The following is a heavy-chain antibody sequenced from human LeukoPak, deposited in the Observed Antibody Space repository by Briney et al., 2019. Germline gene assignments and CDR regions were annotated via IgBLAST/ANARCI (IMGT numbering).Heavy chain of an antibody. Sequence: GGSLRLSCAASGFTFSDYYMSWIRQAPGKGLEWVSYISSSGSTIYYADSVKGRFTISRDNAKNSLYLQMNSLRAEDTAVYYCASTPIVPAANDAFDIWGQGTMVTVSS. CDR2: ISSSGSTI. CDR1: GFTFSDYY. D-gene: IGHD2-2*01. CDR3: ASTPIVPAANDAFDI. J-gene: IGHJ3*02. V-gene: IGHV3-11*04.